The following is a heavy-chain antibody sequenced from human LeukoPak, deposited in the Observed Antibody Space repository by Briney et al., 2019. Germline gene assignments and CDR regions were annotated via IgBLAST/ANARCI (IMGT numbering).Heavy chain of an antibody. CDR1: GYSFINYG. J-gene: IGHJ3*02. Sequence: ASVKVSCKASGYSFINYGISWVRQAPGQGLEWMGWISVNNGDTNFAQKLQGRVTMTTDTSTSTAYMELRSLRSDDTAVYYCAREGYTSGFPFEIWGQGTMVTVSS. CDR2: ISVNNGDT. CDR3: AREGYTSGFPFEI. D-gene: IGHD6-19*01. V-gene: IGHV1-18*01.